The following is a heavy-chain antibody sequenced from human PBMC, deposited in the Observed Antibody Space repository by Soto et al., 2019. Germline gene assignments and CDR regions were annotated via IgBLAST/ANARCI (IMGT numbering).Heavy chain of an antibody. V-gene: IGHV1-3*01. Sequence: ASVKVSCKASGYTFTSYAMHWVRQAPGQRLEWMGWINAGNGNTKYSQKFQGRVTITRDTSASTAYMELSSLRSEDTAVYYCASEYCSCCSCPHYYGIYVCGQGTTVPVSS. CDR1: GYTFTSYA. CDR2: INAGNGNT. CDR3: ASEYCSCCSCPHYYGIYV. D-gene: IGHD2-15*01. J-gene: IGHJ6*02.